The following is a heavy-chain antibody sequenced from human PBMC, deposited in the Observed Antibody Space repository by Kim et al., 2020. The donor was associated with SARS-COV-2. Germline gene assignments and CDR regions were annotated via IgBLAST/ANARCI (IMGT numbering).Heavy chain of an antibody. CDR2: INGDGTTI. Sequence: GGSLRLSCAASGFTFSSSWVHWVRQAPGRGLEWVSRINGDGTTINYADSAKGRFTIFRDNAKRTLYLQMNSLTVDDTAVYYCAKAGSYRFDDWGQGTLVTVSS. J-gene: IGHJ4*02. CDR1: GFTFSSSW. CDR3: AKAGSYRFDD. V-gene: IGHV3-74*01. D-gene: IGHD3-10*01.